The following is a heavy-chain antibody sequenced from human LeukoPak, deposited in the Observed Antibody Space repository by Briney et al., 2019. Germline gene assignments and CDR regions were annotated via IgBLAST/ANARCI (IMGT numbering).Heavy chain of an antibody. CDR2: ISTSGDST. CDR3: AKLRRVYYNDAFDI. Sequence: GGSLRLSCPASGFIFSTYAMGWVRQAPGARLEWVSSISTSGDSTYYADSVKGRFTISRDNSKNTLYLQMNSLRAEDTAVYHCAKLRRVYYNDAFDIWGQGTMVTVSS. J-gene: IGHJ3*02. V-gene: IGHV3-23*01. D-gene: IGHD3-22*01. CDR1: GFIFSTYA.